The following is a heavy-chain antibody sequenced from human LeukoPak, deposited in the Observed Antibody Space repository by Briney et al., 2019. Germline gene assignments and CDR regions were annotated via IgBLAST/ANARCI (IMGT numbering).Heavy chain of an antibody. CDR3: ARLAGVLWFGELLPTAFDY. D-gene: IGHD3-10*01. J-gene: IGHJ4*02. CDR1: GFIFDDYD. CDR2: ITFENGRR. Sequence: GGSLRLSCAASGFIFDDYDMHWVRQAPEKGLEWVSSITFENGRRDYADSVKGRFTISRDNAKNSLYLQMNSLRAEDTAVYYCARLAGVLWFGELLPTAFDYWGQGTLVTVSS. V-gene: IGHV3-9*01.